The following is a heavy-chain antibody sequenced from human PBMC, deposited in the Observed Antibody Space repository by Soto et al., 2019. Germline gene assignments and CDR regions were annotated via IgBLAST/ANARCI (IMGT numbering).Heavy chain of an antibody. CDR2: IYYSGST. Sequence: TLSLTCTVSGGSISSGGYYWSWIRQHPGKGLEWIGYIYYSGSTYYNPSLKSRVTISVDTSKNQFSLKLSSVTAADTAVYYCARDPNDSSGSWFDPWGQGTLVTVSS. D-gene: IGHD3-22*01. V-gene: IGHV4-31*03. CDR1: GGSISSGGYY. CDR3: ARDPNDSSGSWFDP. J-gene: IGHJ5*02.